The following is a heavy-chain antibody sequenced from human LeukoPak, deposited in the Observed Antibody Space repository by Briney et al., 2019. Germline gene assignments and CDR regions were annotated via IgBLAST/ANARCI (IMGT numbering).Heavy chain of an antibody. Sequence: ASVKVSCKASGGTFSSYAISWVRQAPGQGLEWMGGIIPIFGTANYAQKFQGRVTITADESTSTAYMELSSLRSEDTAVYYCARVLQDYYDSSGYYGGYFDYWGQGTLVTVSS. J-gene: IGHJ4*02. D-gene: IGHD3-22*01. CDR3: ARVLQDYYDSSGYYGGYFDY. V-gene: IGHV1-69*13. CDR1: GGTFSSYA. CDR2: IIPIFGTA.